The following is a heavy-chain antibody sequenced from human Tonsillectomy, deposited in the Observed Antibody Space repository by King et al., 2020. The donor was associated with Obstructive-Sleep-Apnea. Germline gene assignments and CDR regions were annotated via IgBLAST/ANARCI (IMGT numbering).Heavy chain of an antibody. D-gene: IGHD2-15*01. CDR2: INHSGST. V-gene: IGHV4-34*01. CDR1: GGSFSGYY. CDR3: ARDYCSGGSCYRGLGY. J-gene: IGHJ4*02. Sequence: VQLQQWGAGLLKPSETLSLTCAVYGGSFSGYYWSWIRQPPGKGLEGIGEINHSGSTNYNPSLKSRVTISVDTSKNQFSLKLSSVTAADTAVYYCARDYCSGGSCYRGLGYWGQGTLVTVSS.